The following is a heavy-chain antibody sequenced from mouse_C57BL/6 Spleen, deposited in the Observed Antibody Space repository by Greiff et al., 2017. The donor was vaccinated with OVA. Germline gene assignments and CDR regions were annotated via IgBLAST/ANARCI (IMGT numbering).Heavy chain of an antibody. V-gene: IGHV1-15*01. CDR1: GYTFTDYE. CDR2: IDPETGGT. Sequence: VQLQQSGAELVRPGASVTLSCKASGYTFTDYEMHWVKQTPVHGLEWIGAIDPETGGTAYNQKFKGKAILTADKSSSTAYMELRSLTSEDSAVYYCTRWGITTVVAKDYWGQGTTLTVSS. CDR3: TRWGITTVVAKDY. D-gene: IGHD1-1*01. J-gene: IGHJ2*01.